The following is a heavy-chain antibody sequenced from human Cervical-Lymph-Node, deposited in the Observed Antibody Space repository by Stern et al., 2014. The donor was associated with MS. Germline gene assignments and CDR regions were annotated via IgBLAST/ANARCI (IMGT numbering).Heavy chain of an antibody. D-gene: IGHD5-18*01. CDR2: VFYSGTT. Sequence: QVQLQESGPRLVKSSQTLSLTCSVSGASIRSPDHYWSWIRQRPGNGLEWIGYVFYSGTTAYNPSLESRTSISVDTSKSQFSLKLWSATAADTAVYFCARGHTYGLPPRYGMDVWGQGSTVIVSS. V-gene: IGHV4-31*03. J-gene: IGHJ6*02. CDR1: GASIRSPDHY. CDR3: ARGHTYGLPPRYGMDV.